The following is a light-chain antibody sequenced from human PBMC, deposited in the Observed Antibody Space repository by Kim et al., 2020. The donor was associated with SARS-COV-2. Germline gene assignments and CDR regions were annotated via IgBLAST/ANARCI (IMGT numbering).Light chain of an antibody. CDR1: RGSIAINY. CDR3: QSFDSINQV. CDR2: ENS. Sequence: GDTVNTSRPRGRGSIAINYVQGYQQRPDSSPTTVIYENSQSPSGVPDRLSCSTDSSSNSASLTISGLKAEDGADYYCQSFDSINQVFGGGTQLTVL. J-gene: IGLJ3*02. V-gene: IGLV6-57*01.